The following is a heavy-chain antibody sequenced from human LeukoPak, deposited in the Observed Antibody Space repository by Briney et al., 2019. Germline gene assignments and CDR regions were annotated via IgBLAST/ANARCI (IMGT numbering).Heavy chain of an antibody. CDR2: INGSGGST. CDR3: AKDRSLLLIAAAGYWFDP. J-gene: IGHJ5*02. V-gene: IGHV3-23*01. D-gene: IGHD6-13*01. CDR1: GFTFSSYA. Sequence: GGSLTLSCAASGFTFSSYAMIWVRQAPGKGLEWVSAINGSGGSTYYADSVKGRFTISRDNSKNTLYLQMNSLRAEDTAVYYYAKDRSLLLIAAAGYWFDPWGQGTLVTVSS.